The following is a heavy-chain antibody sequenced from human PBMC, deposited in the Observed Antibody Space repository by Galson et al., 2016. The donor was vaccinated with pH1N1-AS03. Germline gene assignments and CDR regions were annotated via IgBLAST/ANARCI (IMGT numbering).Heavy chain of an antibody. CDR1: GFTFSIYG. CDR2: IRYDGSDK. Sequence: SLRLSCAASGFTFSIYGMHWVRQSPGKGLEWVTFIRYDGSDKYYVDSVKGRFTISRDNSKNTLYLQMNSLRAEDTAVYYCAKWASGYSSGWYYFDYWGQGTLVTVSS. V-gene: IGHV3-30*02. D-gene: IGHD6-19*01. J-gene: IGHJ4*02. CDR3: AKWASGYSSGWYYFDY.